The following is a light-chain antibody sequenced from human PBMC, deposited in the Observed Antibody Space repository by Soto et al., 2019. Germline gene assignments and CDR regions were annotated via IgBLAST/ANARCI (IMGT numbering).Light chain of an antibody. V-gene: IGLV2-14*03. CDR1: SSEIDGYNY. CDR2: DVS. Sequence: QSVLTQPASVSGSPGQSITISCTGTSSEIDGYNYVSWYQHHPGKVPQLMIYDVSNRPSGVSNRFSGYKSGNTASLTISGLQAEDEADYYCYSYTSSNTYVFGTGTKVTVL. CDR3: YSYTSSNTYV. J-gene: IGLJ1*01.